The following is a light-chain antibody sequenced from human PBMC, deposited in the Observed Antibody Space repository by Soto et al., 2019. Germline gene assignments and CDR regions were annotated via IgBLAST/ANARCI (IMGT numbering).Light chain of an antibody. J-gene: IGKJ4*01. CDR1: QSVSSY. V-gene: IGKV3-11*01. CDR3: QQRSRWPRLT. CDR2: DAS. Sequence: EIVLTQSPATLSLSPGERATLSCRASQSVSSYLAWYQQKPGQAPRLLIYDASNRATGIPARFSGSGSGTDFTLTISSLAPEDFVVYYCQQRSRWPRLTFGGGTKVEIK.